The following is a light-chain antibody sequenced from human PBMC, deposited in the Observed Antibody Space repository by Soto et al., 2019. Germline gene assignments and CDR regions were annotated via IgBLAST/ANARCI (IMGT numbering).Light chain of an antibody. CDR1: VSDVGGYDF. CDR3: ASHAGRGTVV. J-gene: IGLJ3*02. V-gene: IGLV2-23*01. CDR2: EDS. Sequence: QSALTQPRSVSGSPGQSVTISCTGTVSDVGGYDFVSWYQQHPGKAPKLMIYEDSKRPSGVSNRFSGSKSGNTASLTISGLQAEDDADYYCASHAGRGTVVFGGGTKLTVL.